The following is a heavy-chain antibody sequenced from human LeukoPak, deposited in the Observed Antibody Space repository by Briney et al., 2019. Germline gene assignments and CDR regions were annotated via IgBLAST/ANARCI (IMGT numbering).Heavy chain of an antibody. D-gene: IGHD3-22*01. J-gene: IGHJ4*02. CDR3: AREVADYYDSSGYYRSFDY. CDR1: GGSISSSSYY. Sequence: SETLSLTCTVSGGSISSSSYYWGWIRQPPGKGLEWIGYIYYSGSTNYNPSLKSRVTISVDTSKNQFSLKLSSVTAADTAVYYCAREVADYYDSSGYYRSFDYWGQGTLVTVSS. V-gene: IGHV4-61*01. CDR2: IYYSGST.